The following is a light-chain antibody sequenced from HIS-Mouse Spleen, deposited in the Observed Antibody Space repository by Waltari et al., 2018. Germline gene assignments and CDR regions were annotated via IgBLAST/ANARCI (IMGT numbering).Light chain of an antibody. J-gene: IGLJ2*01. CDR2: EDS. CDR3: YSTDSSGNHRV. CDR1: ALPKKY. V-gene: IGLV3-10*01. Sequence: SYELTQPPSVSVSPGQTARITRPVDALPKKYAYSYQQKSGQAPVLVIYEDSKRPSGIPERFSGSSSGTMATLTISGAQVEDEADYYCYSTDSSGNHRVFGGGTKLTVL.